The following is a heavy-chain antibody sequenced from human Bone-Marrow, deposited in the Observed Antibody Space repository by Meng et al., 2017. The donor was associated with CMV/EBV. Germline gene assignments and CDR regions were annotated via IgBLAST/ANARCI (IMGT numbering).Heavy chain of an antibody. CDR3: ARGVVSYYAFWSGYKLSRGTQFDY. J-gene: IGHJ4*02. CDR2: IYYSGST. Sequence: SETLSLTCTVSGGSVSSGSYYWSWIRQPPGKGLEWIGYIYYSGSTNYNPSLKSRVTISVDTSKNQFSLKLSSVTAAVTAVYYCARGVVSYYAFWSGYKLSRGTQFDYWGQGTLVTVSS. D-gene: IGHD3-3*01. CDR1: GGSVSSGSYY. V-gene: IGHV4-61*01.